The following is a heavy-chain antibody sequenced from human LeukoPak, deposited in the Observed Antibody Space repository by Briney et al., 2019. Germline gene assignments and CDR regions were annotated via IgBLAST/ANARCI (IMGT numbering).Heavy chain of an antibody. D-gene: IGHD6-13*01. CDR1: GFTFSSYS. CDR3: ARDIAAGAFDI. V-gene: IGHV3-21*01. Sequence: GGSLRLSCAASGFTFSSYSMNWARQAPGKGREWVSSISSRSSYIYYADSVKGRFTISRDNAKNSLYLQMNSLRAEDTAVYYCARDIAAGAFDIWGQGTMVTVSS. J-gene: IGHJ3*02. CDR2: ISSRSSYI.